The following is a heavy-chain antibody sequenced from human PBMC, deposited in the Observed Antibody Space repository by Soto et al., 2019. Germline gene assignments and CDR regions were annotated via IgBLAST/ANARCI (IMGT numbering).Heavy chain of an antibody. J-gene: IGHJ5*01. CDR1: GFSLTTRGEG. CDR3: AHKFANAWFDY. CDR2: IYWDDER. V-gene: IGHV2-5*02. Sequence: GSGPTLVNPTETLTLTCKFSGFSLTTRGEGVGWIRQPPGKALGWFAFIYWDDERHYSPSLQSRLTITKDTSKNQVVLTMTNMNPVDTGTYFCAHKFANAWFDYWGQGILVTVSS.